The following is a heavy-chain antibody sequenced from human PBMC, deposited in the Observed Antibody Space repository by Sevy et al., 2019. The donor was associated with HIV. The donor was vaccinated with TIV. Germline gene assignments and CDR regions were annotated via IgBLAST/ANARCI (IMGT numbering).Heavy chain of an antibody. CDR2: IYFSGRT. D-gene: IGHD5-18*01. V-gene: IGHV4-59*13. CDR3: ARGDTRREAGY. Sequence: SETLSLTCTVSGGSLSTYFWSWIRQPPGKGLEWIWYIYFSGRTDYNPSLKSRVSISSDTSKNQFSLQLNSVTAADAAVYYCARGDTRREAGYWGQGTLVTVSS. CDR1: GGSLSTYF. J-gene: IGHJ4*02.